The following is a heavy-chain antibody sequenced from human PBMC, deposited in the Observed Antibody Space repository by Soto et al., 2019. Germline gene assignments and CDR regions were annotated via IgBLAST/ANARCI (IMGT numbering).Heavy chain of an antibody. CDR3: ARGPLTKALVPAAMLPFDS. Sequence: ASVKVSCKASGYTFTNHAINWVRQAPGQGLEWMGWISTYYGNTKFAENFQGRVTLTMDTSTTTAYMELSGLRSDDTAVYYCARGPLTKALVPAAMLPFDSWARDPWSPSPQ. D-gene: IGHD2-2*01. V-gene: IGHV1-18*01. CDR2: ISTYYGNT. CDR1: GYTFTNHA. J-gene: IGHJ4*02.